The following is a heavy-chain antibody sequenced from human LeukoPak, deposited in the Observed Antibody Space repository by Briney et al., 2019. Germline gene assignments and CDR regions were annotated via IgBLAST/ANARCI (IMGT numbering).Heavy chain of an antibody. CDR1: GYTFTGYY. V-gene: IGHV1-2*02. CDR2: INANSGGT. Sequence: ASVKVSCKASGYTFTGYYMHWVRQAPGQGLEWMGWINANSGGTNYAQKFQGRVTMTRDTSISTAYMELSRLRSDDTAVYYCARESRMVRGVIITGWFDPWGQGTLVTVSS. CDR3: ARESRMVRGVIITGWFDP. J-gene: IGHJ5*02. D-gene: IGHD3-10*01.